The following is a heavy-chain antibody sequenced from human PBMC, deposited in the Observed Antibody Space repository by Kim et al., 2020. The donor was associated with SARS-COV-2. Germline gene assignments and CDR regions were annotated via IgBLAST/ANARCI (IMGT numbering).Heavy chain of an antibody. J-gene: IGHJ4*02. CDR3: AREGPEGIPFFYFDY. V-gene: IGHV1-46*01. D-gene: IGHD3-3*01. Sequence: ASVKVSCKASGYTFTSYYMHWVRQAPGQGLEWMGIINPSGGSTSYAQKFQGRVTMTRDTSTSTVYMELSSLRSEDTAVYYCAREGPEGIPFFYFDYWGQGTLVTVSS. CDR1: GYTFTSYY. CDR2: INPSGGST.